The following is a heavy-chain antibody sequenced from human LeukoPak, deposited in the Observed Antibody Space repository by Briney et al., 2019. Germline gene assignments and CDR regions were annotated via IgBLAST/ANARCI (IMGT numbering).Heavy chain of an antibody. V-gene: IGHV1-2*06. J-gene: IGHJ6*03. CDR2: INPNSGGT. CDR1: GYTFTGYY. CDR3: ARDSTGGGNWGYYYYYMDV. Sequence: GASVKVSCKASGYTFTGYYMHWVRQAPGQGLEWMGRINPNSGGTNYAQKFQGRVTMTRDTSISTAYMELSRLRSDDTAVYYCARDSTGGGNWGYYYYYMDVWGKGTTVTVSS. D-gene: IGHD4-23*01.